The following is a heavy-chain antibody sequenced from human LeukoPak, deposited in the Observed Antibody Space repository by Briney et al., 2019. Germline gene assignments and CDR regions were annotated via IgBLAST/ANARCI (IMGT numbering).Heavy chain of an antibody. CDR2: IYYSGST. CDR3: ARRPGWYFDL. Sequence: SQTLSLTCTVSSGSISSYYWSWIRQPPGKGLEWIGYIYYSGSTNYNPSLKSRVTISVDTSKNQFSLKLSSVTAADTAVYYCARRPGWYFDLWGRGTLVTVSS. J-gene: IGHJ2*01. V-gene: IGHV4-59*08. CDR1: SGSISSYY.